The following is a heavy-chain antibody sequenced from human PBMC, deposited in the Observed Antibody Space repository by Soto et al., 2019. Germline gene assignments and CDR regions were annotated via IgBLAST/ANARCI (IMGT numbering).Heavy chain of an antibody. Sequence: SVTKSLTCTVAGGSISSGYYYWSWISKPPGKGLEWIGEINHSGSTNYNPSLKSRVTISVDTSKNQFSLKLSSVTAADTAVYYCARGGGDGYNFNYFDYWGQGTLVTSPQ. D-gene: IGHD5-12*01. J-gene: IGHJ4*02. V-gene: IGHV4-39*07. CDR3: ARGGGDGYNFNYFDY. CDR2: INHSGST. CDR1: GGSISSGYYY.